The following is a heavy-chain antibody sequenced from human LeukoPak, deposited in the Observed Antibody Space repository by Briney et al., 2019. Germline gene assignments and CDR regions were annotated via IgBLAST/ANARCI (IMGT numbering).Heavy chain of an antibody. J-gene: IGHJ4*02. CDR2: IGSSGSTI. D-gene: IGHD1-26*01. Sequence: GGSLRLSCAASGFTFSSYEMNWVRQAPGKGLEWVSYIGSSGSTIYYADSVKGRFTISRDNAKNSLYLQMNSLRAEDTAVYYCASSEGGSYSTQVNYFDYWGQGTLVTVSS. V-gene: IGHV3-48*03. CDR1: GFTFSSYE. CDR3: ASSEGGSYSTQVNYFDY.